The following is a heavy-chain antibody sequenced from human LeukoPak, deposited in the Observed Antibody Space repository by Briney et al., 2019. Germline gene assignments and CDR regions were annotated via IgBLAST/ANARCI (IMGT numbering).Heavy chain of an antibody. D-gene: IGHD4-17*01. CDR3: ARDRVTTVTGTYYFDY. Sequence: PGGSLRLSCAASGFTFRSHAMHWVRQAPGKGLEWVAVISYDGNNKYYAGSVKGRFSISRDNSKNTLYLQMNSLRPEDRAIYHCARDRVTTVTGTYYFDYWAREPWSPSPQ. CDR2: ISYDGNNK. CDR1: GFTFRSHA. J-gene: IGHJ4*02. V-gene: IGHV3-30-3*01.